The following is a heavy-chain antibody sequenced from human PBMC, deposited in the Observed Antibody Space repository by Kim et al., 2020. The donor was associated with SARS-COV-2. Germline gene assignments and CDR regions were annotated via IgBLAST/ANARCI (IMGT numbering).Heavy chain of an antibody. V-gene: IGHV4-59*08. D-gene: IGHD6-19*01. J-gene: IGHJ5*02. CDR3: ARHKEQWSNSNWFDP. Sequence: PSLKSRVTISVDKSKNQFSLKLSSVTAADTAVYYCARHKEQWSNSNWFDPWGQGTLVTVSS.